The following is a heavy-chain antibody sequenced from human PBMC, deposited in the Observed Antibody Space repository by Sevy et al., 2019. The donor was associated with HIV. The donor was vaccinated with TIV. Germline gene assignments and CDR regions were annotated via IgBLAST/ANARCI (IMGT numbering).Heavy chain of an antibody. V-gene: IGHV4-34*01. CDR1: GGSFSGYY. CDR3: ARAPYYDFWSGYYERRYYGMDV. Sequence: ETLSLTCAVYGGSFSGYYWSWIRQPPGKGLEWIGEINHSGSTNYNPSLKSRVTISVDTSKNQFSLKLSSVTAADTAVYYCARAPYYDFWSGYYERRYYGMDVWGQGTTVTVSS. CDR2: INHSGST. D-gene: IGHD3-3*01. J-gene: IGHJ6*02.